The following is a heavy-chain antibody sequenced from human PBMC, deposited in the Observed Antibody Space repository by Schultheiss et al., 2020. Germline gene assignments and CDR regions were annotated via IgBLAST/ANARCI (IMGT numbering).Heavy chain of an antibody. Sequence: SVKVSCKASGGTFSSYAISWVRQAPGQGLEWMGGIIPIFGTANYAQKFQGRVTITADESTSTAYMELSSLRSEDTAVYYCARDIVVVVAATHGNYYYYYGMDVWGQGTTVTVSS. J-gene: IGHJ6*02. CDR2: IIPIFGTA. V-gene: IGHV1-69*13. CDR1: GGTFSSYA. D-gene: IGHD2-15*01. CDR3: ARDIVVVVAATHGNYYYYYGMDV.